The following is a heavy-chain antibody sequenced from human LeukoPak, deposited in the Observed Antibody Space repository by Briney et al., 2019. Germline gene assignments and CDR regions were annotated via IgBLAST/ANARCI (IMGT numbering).Heavy chain of an antibody. CDR2: VNDGGNT. CDR1: NGSFSGYY. V-gene: IGHV4-34*01. CDR3: ARAAWNGGGGFDP. D-gene: IGHD3-16*01. J-gene: IGHJ5*02. Sequence: PSETLSLTCAVYNGSFSGYYGSWIRQSPEKGLEWIGEVNDGGNTHYNPSLRSRVTISLDTSKNHFSLKLTSVTAADTAVYNCARAAWNGGGGFDPWGQGILVTVSS.